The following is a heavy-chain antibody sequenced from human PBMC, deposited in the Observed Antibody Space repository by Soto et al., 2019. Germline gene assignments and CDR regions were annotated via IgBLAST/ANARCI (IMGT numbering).Heavy chain of an antibody. CDR3: AKDLNCYGDYRDGLDV. Sequence: GGSLRLSCAASGVTFSSDGMHSVRQAPGKGLEWVAVISYDGSNKYYADSVKGRLTSSRDNSKNTLYLQMNSLRAEDTAVYYCAKDLNCYGDYRDGLDVWGQGTTDTVS. V-gene: IGHV3-30*18. D-gene: IGHD4-17*01. CDR2: ISYDGSNK. J-gene: IGHJ6*02. CDR1: GVTFSSDG.